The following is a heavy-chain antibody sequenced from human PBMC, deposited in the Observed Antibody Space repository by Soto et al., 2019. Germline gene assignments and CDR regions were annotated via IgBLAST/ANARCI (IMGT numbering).Heavy chain of an antibody. CDR2: INADNGNT. Sequence: QVQLVQSGAEVKKPGASVKVSYKASGYTFSGSVMHWVRQAPGQGLEWMGWINADNGNTKYSQKFQGRVTMTWDTYASTAYMELSSLRSEDTAIYYCASEIDATTATSLDYWGQGTLVTVSS. CDR1: GYTFSGSV. V-gene: IGHV1-3*01. CDR3: ASEIDATTATSLDY. D-gene: IGHD4-17*01. J-gene: IGHJ4*02.